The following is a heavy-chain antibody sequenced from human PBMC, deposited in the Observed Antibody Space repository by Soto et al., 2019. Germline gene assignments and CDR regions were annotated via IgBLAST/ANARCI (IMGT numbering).Heavy chain of an antibody. Sequence: RQPPGKGLEWIGEINHSGSTNYNPSLKSRVTISVDTSKNQFSLKLSSVTAADTAVYYCARERGGILRYFDWLLSSFDYWGQGTLVTVSS. D-gene: IGHD3-9*01. V-gene: IGHV4-34*01. CDR2: INHSGST. J-gene: IGHJ4*02. CDR3: ARERGGILRYFDWLLSSFDY.